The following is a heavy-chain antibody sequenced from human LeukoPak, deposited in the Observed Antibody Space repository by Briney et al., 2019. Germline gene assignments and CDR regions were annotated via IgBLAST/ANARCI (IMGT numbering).Heavy chain of an antibody. D-gene: IGHD3-22*01. CDR2: IYYSGST. J-gene: IGHJ3*02. V-gene: IGHV4-59*08. CDR1: GGSISSYY. Sequence: SETLSLTCTVSGGSISSYYWSWIRQPPGKGLEWIGYIYYSGSTNYNPSLKSRVTISVETSKNQFSLNLSSVTAADTAVYYCARLGGYYSSYAFDTWGQGTMVTVSS. CDR3: ARLGGYYSSYAFDT.